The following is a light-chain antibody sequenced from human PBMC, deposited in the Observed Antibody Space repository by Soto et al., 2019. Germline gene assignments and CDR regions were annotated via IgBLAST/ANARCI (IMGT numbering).Light chain of an antibody. J-gene: IGKJ5*01. CDR1: HSVSSSY. Sequence: PGEGATLSCRASHSVSSSYIAWYQHRLGQTPSLLIYGASTRATCIPDRFSGSGSVTHFTLTISRLEPEDFALYYCQHYGRSPITFGPGTRLEI. V-gene: IGKV3-20*01. CDR2: GAS. CDR3: QHYGRSPIT.